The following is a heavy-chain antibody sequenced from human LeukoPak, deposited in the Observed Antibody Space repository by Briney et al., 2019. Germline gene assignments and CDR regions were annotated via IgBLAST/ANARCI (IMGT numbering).Heavy chain of an antibody. D-gene: IGHD2/OR15-2a*01. J-gene: IGHJ4*02. CDR2: INHTGST. CDR3: TRGREYGDYLDY. Sequence: PSETLSLTCAVYGGSFSGYYWSWIRQPPGKGLEWIGEINHTGSTNYNPSLKSRVTMSLDTSKNQVSLKLNSVTDADTAVYYCTRGREYGDYLDYWGQGTLVTVSS. V-gene: IGHV4-34*01. CDR1: GGSFSGYY.